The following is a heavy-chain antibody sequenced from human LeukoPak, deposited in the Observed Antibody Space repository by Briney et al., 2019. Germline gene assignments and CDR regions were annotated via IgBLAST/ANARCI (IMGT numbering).Heavy chain of an antibody. D-gene: IGHD4-11*01. V-gene: IGHV1-46*01. CDR3: ARDLQTLYYFDY. J-gene: IGHJ4*02. CDR1: GYTFTSYY. Sequence: ASVKVSCMASGYTFTSYYMHWVRQAPGQGLEWMGIINPSGGSTSYAQKFQGRVTMTRDTSTSTVYMELSSLRSEDTAVYYCARDLQTLYYFDYWGQGTLVSVSS. CDR2: INPSGGST.